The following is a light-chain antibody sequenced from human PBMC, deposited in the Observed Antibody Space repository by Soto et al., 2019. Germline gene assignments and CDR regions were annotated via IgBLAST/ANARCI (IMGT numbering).Light chain of an antibody. Sequence: EIVMTQSPATLSVSPGERATLSCRASQSVSSNLAWYQQKPGQAPRLLIYDASTRAAGIPDRFSGSGSETDFTLTISRLEPEDFAVYHCQQYSSSPWTFGQGTKVDIK. CDR1: QSVSSN. CDR2: DAS. J-gene: IGKJ1*01. V-gene: IGKV3D-15*01. CDR3: QQYSSSPWT.